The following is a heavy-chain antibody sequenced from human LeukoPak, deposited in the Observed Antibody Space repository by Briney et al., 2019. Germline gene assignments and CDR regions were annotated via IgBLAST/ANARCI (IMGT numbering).Heavy chain of an antibody. CDR2: IYHSGST. CDR1: GYSISSGYY. D-gene: IGHD5-18*01. Sequence: PSETLSLTCTVSGYSISSGYYWGWIRQPPGKGLEWIGSIYHSGSTYYNPSLKSRVTISVDTSKNQFSLKLSSVTAADTAVYYCARVTSGSYGRLGYWXXXTXVTV. V-gene: IGHV4-38-2*02. CDR3: ARVTSGSYGRLGY. J-gene: IGHJ4*02.